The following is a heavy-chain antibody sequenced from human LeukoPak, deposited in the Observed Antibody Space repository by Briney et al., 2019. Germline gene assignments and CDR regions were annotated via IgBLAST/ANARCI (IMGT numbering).Heavy chain of an antibody. D-gene: IGHD6-19*01. J-gene: IGHJ4*02. CDR1: GFTSSSYW. CDR3: ARGRRSGWYFDY. Sequence: HPGGSLRLSCAASGFTSSSYWMHWVRQAPGKGLVWVSRINSDGSSTSYADSVKGRFTISRDNAKNTLYLQMNSLRAEDTAVYYCARGRRSGWYFDYWGQGTLVTVSS. V-gene: IGHV3-74*01. CDR2: INSDGSST.